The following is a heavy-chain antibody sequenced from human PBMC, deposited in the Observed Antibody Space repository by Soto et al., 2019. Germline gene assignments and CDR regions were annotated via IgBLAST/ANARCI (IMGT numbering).Heavy chain of an antibody. Sequence: SETLSLTCSVSGVSVRSGDYYWSWIRRPPGKGLEWLGSIYFSGSIDYNPSLKRRITISQQTSKNQFSLKLRSVTAADTAFYYCARLGCGYCKSSGCSRFDFWGQGIMVAVSS. CDR2: IYFSGSI. J-gene: IGHJ4*02. CDR1: GVSVRSGDYY. D-gene: IGHD2-2*03. CDR3: ARLGCGYCKSSGCSRFDF. V-gene: IGHV4-30-4*08.